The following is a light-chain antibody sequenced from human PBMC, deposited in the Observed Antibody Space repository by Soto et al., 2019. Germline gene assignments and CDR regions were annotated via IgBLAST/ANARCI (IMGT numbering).Light chain of an antibody. V-gene: IGLV2-14*01. CDR1: SSDVGGYNY. CDR3: SSYTSSFTLNYV. J-gene: IGLJ1*01. Sequence: QSVVTQPASVSGSPGQSITISCTGTSSDVGGYNYVSWYQQRPGKAPKIMIYEVTNRPSGVSNRFSGSKSGNTASLTISGLQTEDEADYYCSSYTSSFTLNYVFGTGTKFTVL. CDR2: EVT.